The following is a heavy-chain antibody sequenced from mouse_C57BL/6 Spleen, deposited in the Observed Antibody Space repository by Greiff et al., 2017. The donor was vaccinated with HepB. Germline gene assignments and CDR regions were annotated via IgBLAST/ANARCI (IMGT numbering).Heavy chain of an antibody. Sequence: QVQLQQPGAELVMPGASVKLSCKASGYTFTSYWMHWVKQRPGQGLEWIGEIDPSDSYTNYNQKFKGKSTLTVDKSSSTAYMQLSSLTSEDSAVYYCARKAAAQATFYAMDYWGQGTSVTVSS. CDR1: GYTFTSYW. CDR2: IDPSDSYT. CDR3: ARKAAAQATFYAMDY. V-gene: IGHV1-69*01. J-gene: IGHJ4*01. D-gene: IGHD3-2*02.